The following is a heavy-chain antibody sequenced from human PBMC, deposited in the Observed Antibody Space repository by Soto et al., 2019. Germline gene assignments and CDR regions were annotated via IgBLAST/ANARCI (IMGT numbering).Heavy chain of an antibody. CDR2: IHYSGTT. CDR1: GGSISSGNYY. Sequence: ASETLSLTCTVSGGSISSGNYYWSWIRQHPGKGLEWIGYIHYSGTTYYNPSLKSRITISVDTSKNQFSLMLSSVTAADTAVYYCAMRDIVATSGAFDIWGQGTMVTVSS. J-gene: IGHJ3*02. V-gene: IGHV4-31*03. D-gene: IGHD5-12*01. CDR3: AMRDIVATSGAFDI.